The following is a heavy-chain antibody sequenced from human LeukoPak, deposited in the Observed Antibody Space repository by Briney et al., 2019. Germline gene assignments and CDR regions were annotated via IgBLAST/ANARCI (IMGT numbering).Heavy chain of an antibody. CDR2: IFRSGST. J-gene: IGHJ6*02. Sequence: SETLSLTCTVSGGSISDYYWSWIRQPPGKGLEWIAYIFRSGSTHFNPSLKSRVDISIDASKNQFSLKLSSVTAADTAVYYCARDRVDIVARGPYYYGMDVWGQGTTVTVSS. V-gene: IGHV4-59*01. CDR1: GGSISDYY. D-gene: IGHD5-12*01. CDR3: ARDRVDIVARGPYYYGMDV.